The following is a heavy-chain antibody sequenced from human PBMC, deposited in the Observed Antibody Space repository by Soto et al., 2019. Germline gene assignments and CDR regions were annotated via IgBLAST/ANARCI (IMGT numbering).Heavy chain of an antibody. CDR3: ASRYYDSSGYSDDAFDI. CDR1: GYSFTSYW. Sequence: PGESLKISCKGSGYSFTSYWISWVRQMPGKGLEWMGRIDPSDSYTNYSPSFQGHVTISADKSISTAYLQWSSLKASDTAMYYCASRYYDSSGYSDDAFDIWGQGTMVTVSS. V-gene: IGHV5-10-1*01. D-gene: IGHD3-22*01. J-gene: IGHJ3*02. CDR2: IDPSDSYT.